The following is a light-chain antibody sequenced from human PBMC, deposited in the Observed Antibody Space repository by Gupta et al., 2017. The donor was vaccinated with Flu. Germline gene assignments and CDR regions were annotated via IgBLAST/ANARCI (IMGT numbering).Light chain of an antibody. CDR3: QQYYSSPYS. CDR2: RAS. CDR1: QSVLHSPNNKNF. V-gene: IGKV4-1*01. Sequence: DIVMTQSPDSLAVSLDERATINCKSSQSVLHSPNNKNFLAWYQQKPGQPPKLLISRASTRESGVPDRFSGSGSGTDFSLTITSLQAEDVAVYYCQQYYSSPYSFGQGTKLEIK. J-gene: IGKJ2*03.